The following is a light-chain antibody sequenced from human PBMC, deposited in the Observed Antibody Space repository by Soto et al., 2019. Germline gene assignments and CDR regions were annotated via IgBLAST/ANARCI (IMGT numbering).Light chain of an antibody. CDR2: DVS. J-gene: IGLJ1*01. CDR1: SSDVGRYNY. CDR3: SSYTSSNTFV. V-gene: IGLV2-14*01. Sequence: QSALAQPASVSGSPGQSIAISCTGTSSDVGRYNYVSWFQQHPGKAPKLMIYDVSNRPSGVSDRFSGSKSGNTASLTISGLQAEDEADYYSSSYTSSNTFVFGTGTKITVL.